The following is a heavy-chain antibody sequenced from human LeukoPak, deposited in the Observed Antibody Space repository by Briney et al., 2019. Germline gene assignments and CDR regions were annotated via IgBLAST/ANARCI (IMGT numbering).Heavy chain of an antibody. V-gene: IGHV4-4*07. D-gene: IGHD3-3*01. CDR3: AGDRYYDFWSGYPRPYNWFDP. CDR1: GGSISSYY. J-gene: IGHJ5*02. Sequence: SETLSLTCTVSGGSISSYYWSWIRQPAGKGLEWIGRIYTSGSTNYNPSLKSRVTMSVDTSKNQFSLKLSSVTAADTAVYYCAGDRYYDFWSGYPRPYNWFDPWGQGTLVTASS. CDR2: IYTSGST.